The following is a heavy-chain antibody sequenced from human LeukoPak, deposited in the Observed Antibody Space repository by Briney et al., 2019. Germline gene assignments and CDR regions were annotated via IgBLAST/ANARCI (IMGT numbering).Heavy chain of an antibody. D-gene: IGHD5-18*01. CDR3: ARSFRGYSQGYYYYAMDV. Sequence: SETLSLTCTVSGGSISSYFWSWIRQSPGKGLEWIGLMYHSGSTNYNPSLKSRVIMSQDTSTNQFSLQVNSVTAADSAVYCCARSFRGYSQGYYYYAMDVWGQGTTVTVFS. V-gene: IGHV4-59*01. CDR1: GGSISSYF. CDR2: MYHSGST. J-gene: IGHJ6*02.